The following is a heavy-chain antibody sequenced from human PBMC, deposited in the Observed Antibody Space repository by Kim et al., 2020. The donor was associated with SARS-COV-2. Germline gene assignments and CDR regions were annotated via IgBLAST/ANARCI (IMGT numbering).Heavy chain of an antibody. V-gene: IGHV3-48*04. D-gene: IGHD1-1*01. CDR2: ISAGGDST. CDR3: ASQLASAFDY. CDR1: GLKFATHT. Sequence: GGSLRLSCAVSGLKFATHTMTWVRQLPGMRLEWIAYISAGGDSTYYAESVKGRFTISRDNAKNSLHLHMTNLRGDDTAVYYCASQLASAFDYCGQGTLGT. J-gene: IGHJ4*02.